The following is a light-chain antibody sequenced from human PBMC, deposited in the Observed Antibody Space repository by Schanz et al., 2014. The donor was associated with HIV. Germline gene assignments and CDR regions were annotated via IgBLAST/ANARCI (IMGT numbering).Light chain of an antibody. J-gene: IGKJ4*01. Sequence: EIVLTQSPGSLSLSPGGRATLSCGASQRLSSSYLAWYQQKPGQAPRLLIYDASNRATGIPARFSGSGSGTDFTLTISSLEPEDFAVYYCQQRSNWPPFTFGGGTKVEIK. V-gene: IGKV3-11*01. CDR2: DAS. CDR1: QRLSSSY. CDR3: QQRSNWPPFT.